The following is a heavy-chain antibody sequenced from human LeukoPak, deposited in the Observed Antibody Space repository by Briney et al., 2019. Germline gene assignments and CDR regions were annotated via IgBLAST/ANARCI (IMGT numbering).Heavy chain of an antibody. Sequence: SVKVSCKASGGTFSSYAISWVRQAPGQGLEWMGGIIPIFGTANYAQKFQGRVTITADKSTSTAYMELSSLRSEDATVYYCARAMVRGVIKKFDWFDPWGQGTLVTVSS. CDR3: ARAMVRGVIKKFDWFDP. J-gene: IGHJ5*02. CDR1: GGTFSSYA. CDR2: IIPIFGTA. V-gene: IGHV1-69*06. D-gene: IGHD3-10*01.